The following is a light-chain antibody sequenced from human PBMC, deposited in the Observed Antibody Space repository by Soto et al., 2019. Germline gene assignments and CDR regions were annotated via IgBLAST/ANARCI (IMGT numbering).Light chain of an antibody. J-gene: IGLJ2*01. CDR1: STNIGNNY. V-gene: IGLV1-51*01. CDR3: GTWDSSLSAGV. CDR2: DNS. Sequence: QAVVTQPPSVSGAPGQKVTISCSGSSTNIGNNYVSWYQHLPGTAPKLLIYDNSERPSGIPDRFSGPKSGTSATLGITGLQTGDEADYYCGTWDSSLSAGVFGGGTQLTVL.